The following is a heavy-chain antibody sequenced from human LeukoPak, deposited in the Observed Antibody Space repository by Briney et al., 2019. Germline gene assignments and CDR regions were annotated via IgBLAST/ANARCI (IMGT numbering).Heavy chain of an antibody. CDR2: INWNGGST. CDR1: GFTFDDYG. V-gene: IGHV3-20*01. D-gene: IGHD6-13*01. J-gene: IGHJ3*02. Sequence: GSLRLSCAASGFTFDDYGMGWVRQAPREGVGLVSGINWNGGSTGYAVSVEGRFTICRDNAENSLYLQMNSLRAEDTALYHCARVYLYSSSATGAFDIWGQGTMVTVSS. CDR3: ARVYLYSSSATGAFDI.